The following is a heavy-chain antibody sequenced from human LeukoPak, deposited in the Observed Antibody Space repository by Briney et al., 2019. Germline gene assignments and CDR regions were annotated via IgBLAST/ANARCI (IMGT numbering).Heavy chain of an antibody. CDR2: ISSSGSNM. D-gene: IGHD5-18*01. CDR1: GFTFSSYW. Sequence: GGSLRLSCAASGFTFSSYWMSWVRQAPGKGLEWVSSISSSGSNMYYADSVKGRFTISRDNAKNSLFLQMNSLRAEDTAVYYCARDLSISGYRYGLDYWGQGTLVTVSS. J-gene: IGHJ4*02. V-gene: IGHV3-21*01. CDR3: ARDLSISGYRYGLDY.